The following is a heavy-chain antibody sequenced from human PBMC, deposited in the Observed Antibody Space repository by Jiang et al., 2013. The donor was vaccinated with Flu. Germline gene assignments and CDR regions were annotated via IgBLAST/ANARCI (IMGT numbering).Heavy chain of an antibody. CDR1: GFSLSTSGVG. D-gene: IGHD3-10*01. CDR2: IYWDDDK. CDR3: AGTREKYYGSGSYRQDWYFDL. J-gene: IGHJ2*01. V-gene: IGHV2-5*02. Sequence: PTQTLTLTCTFSGFSLSTSGVGVGWIRQPPGKALEWLALIYWDDDKRYSPSLKSRLTITKDTSKNQVVLTMTNMDPVDTATYYCAGTREKYYGSGSYRQDWYFDLWGRGTLVTVSS.